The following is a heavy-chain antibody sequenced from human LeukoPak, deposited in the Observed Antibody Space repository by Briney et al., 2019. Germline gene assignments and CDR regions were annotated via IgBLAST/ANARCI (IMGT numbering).Heavy chain of an antibody. CDR2: IYTSGST. Sequence: SQTLSLTCTVSGGSISSGSYYWSWIRQPAGKGLEWIGRIYTSGSTNYNPSLKSRVTISVDTSKNQFSLKLSSVTAADTAVCYCARGGPDYYYYYMDVWGKGTTVTVSS. CDR3: ARGGPDYYYYYMDV. J-gene: IGHJ6*03. V-gene: IGHV4-61*02. CDR1: GGSISSGSYY.